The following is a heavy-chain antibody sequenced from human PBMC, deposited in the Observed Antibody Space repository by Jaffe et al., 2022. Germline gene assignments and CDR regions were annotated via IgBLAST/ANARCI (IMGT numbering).Heavy chain of an antibody. Sequence: QVQLVQSGAEVKKPGSSVKVSCKASGGTFSSYTISWVRQAPGQGLEWMGRIIPILGIANYAQKFQGRVTITADKSTSTAYMELSSLRSEDTAVYYCAREVGGYDYEDYFDYWGQGTLVTVSS. CDR2: IIPILGIA. CDR3: AREVGGYDYEDYFDY. CDR1: GGTFSSYT. V-gene: IGHV1-69*08. J-gene: IGHJ4*02. D-gene: IGHD5-12*01.